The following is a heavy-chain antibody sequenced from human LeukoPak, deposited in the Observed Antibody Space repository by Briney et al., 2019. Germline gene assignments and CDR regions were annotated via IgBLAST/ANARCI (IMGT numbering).Heavy chain of an antibody. V-gene: IGHV4-34*01. J-gene: IGHJ5*02. CDR1: GGSFSDYY. CDR2: INHSGST. D-gene: IGHD3-9*01. CDR3: ARVGVYDILTRWQVLLDP. Sequence: SETLSLTRAVCGGSFSDYYWRWLRQPPGKGLEGMGEINHSGSTKDNPSLKSRVSISVDTSRNQFSLKRSAVHAADTAVYYCARVGVYDILTRWQVLLDPRRQGRLVSVCS.